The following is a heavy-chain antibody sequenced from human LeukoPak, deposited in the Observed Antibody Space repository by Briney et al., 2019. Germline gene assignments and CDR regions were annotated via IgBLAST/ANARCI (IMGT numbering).Heavy chain of an antibody. V-gene: IGHV3-23*01. CDR2: MTTSGTT. CDR3: AKERATTTAFDY. J-gene: IGHJ4*02. CDR1: GFIFSSNP. D-gene: IGHD1-26*01. Sequence: GGSLRLSCEASGFIFSSNPMAWVRQAQGKGLEWVSIMTTSGTTHYADSVKGRFTISRDNSKNTLYLQMNSLRAEDTAVYYCAKERATTTAFDYWGQGTLVTVSS.